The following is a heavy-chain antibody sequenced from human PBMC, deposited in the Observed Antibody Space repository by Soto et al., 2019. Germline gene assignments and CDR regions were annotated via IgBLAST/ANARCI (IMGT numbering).Heavy chain of an antibody. Sequence: QVQLVESGGGVVQPGRSLRLSCAASGFTFSSYGMHWVRQAPGKGLEWVAVISYDGSNKYYADSVKGRFTISRDNSKNTLYRQMNSLRAEDTAVYYCAKARIQLWLLDYWGQGTLVTVSS. J-gene: IGHJ4*02. CDR1: GFTFSSYG. CDR3: AKARIQLWLLDY. D-gene: IGHD5-18*01. CDR2: ISYDGSNK. V-gene: IGHV3-30*18.